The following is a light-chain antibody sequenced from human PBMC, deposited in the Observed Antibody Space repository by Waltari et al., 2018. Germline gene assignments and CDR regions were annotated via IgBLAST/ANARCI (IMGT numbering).Light chain of an antibody. CDR1: QSLLHRNGKNY. Sequence: DIVMTQSPLSLPVTPGERASIPCSSTQSLLHRNGKNYLDWYLQKPGQSPQLLIYLGSNRASGVPDRFSGSGSGTDFTLKISRVEAEDVGFYYCMHALETRNTFGPGTKVDIK. CDR3: MHALETRNT. J-gene: IGKJ3*01. V-gene: IGKV2-28*01. CDR2: LGS.